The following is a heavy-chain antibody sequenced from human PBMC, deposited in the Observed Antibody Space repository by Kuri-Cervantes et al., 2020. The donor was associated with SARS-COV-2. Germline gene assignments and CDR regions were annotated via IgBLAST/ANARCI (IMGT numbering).Heavy chain of an antibody. V-gene: IGHV3-11*01. CDR3: AKGGLSRAFDI. J-gene: IGHJ3*02. CDR2: ISSSGSTI. Sequence: GESLKISCAASGFSFSDYAMTWVRQAPGKGLEWVAYISSSGSTINYADSVKGRFTISNDNAKNSLYLQMNSLRAEDTAVYYCAKGGLSRAFDIWGQGTMVTVSS. D-gene: IGHD2-2*01. CDR1: GFSFSDYA.